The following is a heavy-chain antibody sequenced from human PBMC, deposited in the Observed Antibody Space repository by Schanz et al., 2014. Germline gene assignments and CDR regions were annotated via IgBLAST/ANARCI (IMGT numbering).Heavy chain of an antibody. CDR2: ISYDGSTK. CDR1: GFTFGGYA. Sequence: QVQLVESGGGVVQPGRSLRLSCAASGFTFGGYALHWVRQAPGKGLEWVAVISYDGSTKYYADSVKGRFIISRDNSKNTLYLQVNSLRAEDTAVYYCAKHVRSLTGNDYWGQGTLVTVSS. J-gene: IGHJ4*02. CDR3: AKHVRSLTGNDY. D-gene: IGHD3-9*01. V-gene: IGHV3-30-3*02.